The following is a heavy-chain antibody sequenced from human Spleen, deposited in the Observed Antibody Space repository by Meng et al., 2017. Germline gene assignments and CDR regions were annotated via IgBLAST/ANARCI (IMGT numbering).Heavy chain of an antibody. CDR1: GGSFSGYY. Sequence: QVQLQQWGAGRWKPSETLSLTCAVYGGSFSGYYWSWIRQPPGKGLEWIGEIFHTGSTNYNPSLKSRVTISIDKSKNQFSLKLTSVTAADTAIYYCARDNYGDYGYWGQGTLVTVSS. D-gene: IGHD4-17*01. CDR3: ARDNYGDYGY. V-gene: IGHV4-34*12. J-gene: IGHJ4*02. CDR2: IFHTGST.